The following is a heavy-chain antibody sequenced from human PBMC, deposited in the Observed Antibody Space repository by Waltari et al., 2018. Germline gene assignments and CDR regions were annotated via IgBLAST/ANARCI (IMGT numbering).Heavy chain of an antibody. CDR2: ISSSSGTI. Sequence: EVQPVVSGGGLVQPRGSLSFSCHASGFTFRSYSMNRVRQAPGKGLEWVSYISSSSGTIYYADSVKGRFTISRDNAKNSLYLQMNSLRAEDTAVYYCARRYSSGFDYWGQGTLVTVSS. CDR3: ARRYSSGFDY. J-gene: IGHJ4*02. CDR1: GFTFRSYS. V-gene: IGHV3-48*04. D-gene: IGHD6-19*01.